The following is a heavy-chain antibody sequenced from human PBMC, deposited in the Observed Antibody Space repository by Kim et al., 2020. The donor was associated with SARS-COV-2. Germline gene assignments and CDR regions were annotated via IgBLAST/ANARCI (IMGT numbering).Heavy chain of an antibody. J-gene: IGHJ5*02. D-gene: IGHD3-22*01. CDR3: ARLSSAYGENWFDP. Sequence: NPSLKSRVTISVDTSKNQFSLKLSSVTAADTAVYYCARLSSAYGENWFDPWGQGTLVTVSS. V-gene: IGHV4-39*01.